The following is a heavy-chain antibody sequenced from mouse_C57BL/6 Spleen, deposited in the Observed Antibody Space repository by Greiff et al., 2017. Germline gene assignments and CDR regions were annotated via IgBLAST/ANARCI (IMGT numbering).Heavy chain of an antibody. J-gene: IGHJ1*03. V-gene: IGHV1-69*01. Sequence: QVQLQQPGAELVMPGASVKLSCKASGYTFTSYWMHWVKQRPGQGLEWIGEIDPSDSYTNYNQKFKGKSTLTVDKSSSTAYMQLSSLTSEDSAVYDCARSGADYSNYWYFDVWGTGTTVTVSS. CDR3: ARSGADYSNYWYFDV. CDR1: GYTFTSYW. D-gene: IGHD2-5*01. CDR2: IDPSDSYT.